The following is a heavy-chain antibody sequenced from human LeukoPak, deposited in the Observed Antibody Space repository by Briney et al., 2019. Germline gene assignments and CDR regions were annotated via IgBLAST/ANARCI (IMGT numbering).Heavy chain of an antibody. Sequence: GGSLRLSCAASGFTFDDYAMHWVRQAPGKGLEWVSGISWNSGSIGYADSVEGRFTISRDNAKNSLYLQMNSLRAEDTALYYCAKDNGYGSGSYLDYWGQGTLVTVSS. CDR1: GFTFDDYA. D-gene: IGHD3-10*01. V-gene: IGHV3-9*01. CDR2: ISWNSGSI. J-gene: IGHJ4*02. CDR3: AKDNGYGSGSYLDY.